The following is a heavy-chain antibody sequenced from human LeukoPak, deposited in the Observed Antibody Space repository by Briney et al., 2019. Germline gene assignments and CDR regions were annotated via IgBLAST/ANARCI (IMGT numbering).Heavy chain of an antibody. J-gene: IGHJ6*02. D-gene: IGHD2-15*01. CDR3: ARARSDCSGGSCYWGGGYYYGMDV. Sequence: GSSVKVSCKASGGTFSSYAISWVRQAPGQGLEWMGGVIPIFGTANYAQKFQGRVTITADESTSTAYMELSSLRSEDTAVYYCARARSDCSGGSCYWGGGYYYGMDVWGQGTTVTVSS. CDR2: VIPIFGTA. V-gene: IGHV1-69*01. CDR1: GGTFSSYA.